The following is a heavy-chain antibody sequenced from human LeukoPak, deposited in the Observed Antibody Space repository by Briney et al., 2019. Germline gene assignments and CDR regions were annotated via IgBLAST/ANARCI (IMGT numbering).Heavy chain of an antibody. J-gene: IGHJ5*02. Sequence: EASVKVSCKASGGTFSSYAISWVRQAPGQGLEWMGRIIPIFGTANYAQKFQGRVTITTDESTSTAYMELSSLRSEDTAVYYCARVSFADSRPGFDPWGQGTLVTVSS. CDR3: ARVSFADSRPGFDP. CDR2: IIPIFGTA. V-gene: IGHV1-69*05. CDR1: GGTFSSYA. D-gene: IGHD3-22*01.